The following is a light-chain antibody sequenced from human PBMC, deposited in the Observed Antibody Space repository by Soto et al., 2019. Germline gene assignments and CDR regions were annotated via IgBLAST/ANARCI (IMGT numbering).Light chain of an antibody. Sequence: DIQMTQSPSSLSASVGDRVTITCRASQGISNHLAWFQQKPGKAPKSLIYAASNLQSGVPSKFSGSGSGTDFTLTISSLQPEDFATYYCQQYSTYPFTFGPGTKVDIK. CDR3: QQYSTYPFT. CDR2: AAS. CDR1: QGISNH. V-gene: IGKV1-16*02. J-gene: IGKJ3*01.